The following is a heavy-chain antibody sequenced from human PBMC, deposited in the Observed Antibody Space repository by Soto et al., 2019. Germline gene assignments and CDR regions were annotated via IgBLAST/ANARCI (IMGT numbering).Heavy chain of an antibody. CDR2: ISYDGSNK. CDR1: GFTFSSYG. J-gene: IGHJ6*02. CDR3: AKVVIAVAGPDHYGMDV. V-gene: IGHV3-30*18. Sequence: QVQLVESGGGVVQPGRSLRLSCAASGFTFSSYGMHWVRQAPGKGLEWVAVISYDGSNKYYADYVKGRFTISRDNSKNTLYLQMNSRRAEDTAVYYCAKVVIAVAGPDHYGMDVWGQGTTVTVSS. D-gene: IGHD6-19*01.